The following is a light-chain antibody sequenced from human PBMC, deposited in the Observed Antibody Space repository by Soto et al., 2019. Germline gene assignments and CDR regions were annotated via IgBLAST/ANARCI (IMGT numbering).Light chain of an antibody. J-gene: IGLJ1*01. CDR2: EVS. CDR1: SSDIGGDYNY. V-gene: IGLV2-14*01. CDR3: SSYTSSRTLV. Sequence: QSALTQPASVSGSPGQSITISCTGTSSDIGGDYNYVSWYQQHPGKVPKLMIYEVSDRPSGVSDRFSGSRSGNTASLTISGLQAEDEADYYCSSYTSSRTLVFGTGTKLTVL.